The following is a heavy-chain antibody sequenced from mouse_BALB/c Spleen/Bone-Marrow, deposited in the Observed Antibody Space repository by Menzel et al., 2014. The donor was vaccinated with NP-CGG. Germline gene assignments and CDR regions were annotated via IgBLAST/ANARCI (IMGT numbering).Heavy chain of an antibody. D-gene: IGHD2-4*01. CDR3: SKDGGYDYSYYFDY. Sequence: EVKLMESGGGLVKPGGSLKLSCAASGFTFSSYSMSWVRQTPEKRLEWVATISSGGHDTYYPDSVKGRFTISRDNAKNTLCLQMSSLKSEDTAVYYCSKDGGYDYSYYFDYWGQGTTLTVSS. V-gene: IGHV5-6-4*01. J-gene: IGHJ2*01. CDR2: ISSGGHDT. CDR1: GFTFSSYS.